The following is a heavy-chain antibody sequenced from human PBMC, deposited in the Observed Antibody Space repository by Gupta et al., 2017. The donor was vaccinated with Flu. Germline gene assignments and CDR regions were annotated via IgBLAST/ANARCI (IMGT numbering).Heavy chain of an antibody. V-gene: IGHV3-21*01. CDR2: VSSSSSYI. Sequence: VRQAPGKGLEWVSSVSSSSSYIYYADSLKGRFTISRDNAKNSLYLQMNSLRAEDTAVYFGARDWSAQDALDIWGQGTMVTVSS. CDR3: ARDWSAQDALDI. J-gene: IGHJ3*02.